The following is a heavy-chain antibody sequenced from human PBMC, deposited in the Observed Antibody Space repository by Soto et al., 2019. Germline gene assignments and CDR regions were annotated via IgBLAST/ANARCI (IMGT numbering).Heavy chain of an antibody. CDR3: ARGYGDYGPYYFDY. CDR2: IWYDGSNK. CDR1: GFTFSSYG. V-gene: IGHV3-33*01. D-gene: IGHD4-17*01. J-gene: IGHJ4*02. Sequence: GGSLRLSCAASGFTFSSYGMHWVRQAPGKGLEWVAVIWYDGSNKYYADSVKGRFTISRDNSKNTLYLQMNSLRAEDTAVYYCARGYGDYGPYYFDYWGQGTLVTVSS.